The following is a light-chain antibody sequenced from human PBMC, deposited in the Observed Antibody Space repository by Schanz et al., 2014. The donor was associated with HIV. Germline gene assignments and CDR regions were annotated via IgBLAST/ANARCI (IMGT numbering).Light chain of an antibody. CDR2: DVT. J-gene: IGLJ3*02. V-gene: IGLV2-14*03. CDR3: TSYTTTNTWL. Sequence: QSVLTQPTSVSGSPGQSITISCTGASMAFSSSNFVSWYQQHPGESPRLIIDDVTSRPSGISSRFSGSKSGNTASLTISALQAEDEADYYCTSYTTTNTWLFGGGTKLTVL. CDR1: SMAFSSSNF.